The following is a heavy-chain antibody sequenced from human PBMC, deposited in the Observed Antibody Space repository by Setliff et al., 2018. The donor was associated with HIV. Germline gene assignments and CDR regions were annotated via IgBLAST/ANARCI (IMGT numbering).Heavy chain of an antibody. V-gene: IGHV4-39*01. J-gene: IGHJ4*02. CDR3: ARGVRDNSGWSSYYFDY. CDR1: GGSISSGSYY. CDR2: IYYSGST. D-gene: IGHD6-19*01. Sequence: SETLSLTCTVSGGSISSGSYYWGWIRQPPGKGLEWIGSIYYSGSTYYNPSLQSRVTISVDTSKNLFSLRLTSVTAADTAVYYCARGVRDNSGWSSYYFDYWGQGTLVTVSS.